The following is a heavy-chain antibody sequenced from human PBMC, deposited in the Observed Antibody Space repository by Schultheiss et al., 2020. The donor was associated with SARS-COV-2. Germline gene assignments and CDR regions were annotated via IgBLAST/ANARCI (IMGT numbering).Heavy chain of an antibody. D-gene: IGHD3-3*01. CDR3: ARDRGRLDFWTRGGMDV. CDR1: GFTFSSYW. J-gene: IGHJ6*02. CDR2: INSDGSST. Sequence: GESLKISCAASGFTFSSYWMHWVHQAPGKGLVWVSRINSDGSSTSYADSVKGRFTISRDNSKNTLYLQMNSLRAEDTAVYYCARDRGRLDFWTRGGMDVWGQGTTVTVSS. V-gene: IGHV3-74*01.